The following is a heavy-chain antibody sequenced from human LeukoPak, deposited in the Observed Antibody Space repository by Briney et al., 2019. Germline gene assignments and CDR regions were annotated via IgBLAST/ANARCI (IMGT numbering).Heavy chain of an antibody. CDR2: IIPILGIA. V-gene: IGHV1-69*04. J-gene: IGHJ6*02. Sequence: GASVKVSCKASGGTFSSYAISWVRQAPGQGLEWMGRIIPILGIANYAQKSQGRVTITADKSTSTAYMELSSLRSEDTAVYYCARGSMGTIFDHYYYGMDVWGQGTTVTVSS. CDR1: GGTFSSYA. CDR3: ARGSMGTIFDHYYYGMDV. D-gene: IGHD3-3*01.